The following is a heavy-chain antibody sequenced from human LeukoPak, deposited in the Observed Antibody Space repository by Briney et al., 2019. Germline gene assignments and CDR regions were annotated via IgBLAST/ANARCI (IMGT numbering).Heavy chain of an antibody. CDR3: ARVGRLLGYYYYGMDV. V-gene: IGHV6-1*01. CDR2: TYYRSKWYN. CDR1: GDSVSSNSAA. J-gene: IGHJ6*02. D-gene: IGHD2-15*01. Sequence: SQTLSLTCAISGDSVSSNSAAWNWIRQSPSRGLEWLGRTYYRSKWYNDYAVSVKSRITINPDTSMNQFSLQLNSVTPEDTAVYYCARVGRLLGYYYYGMDVWGQGTTVTVSS.